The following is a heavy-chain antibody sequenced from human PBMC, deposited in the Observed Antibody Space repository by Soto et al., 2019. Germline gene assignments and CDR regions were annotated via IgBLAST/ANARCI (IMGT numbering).Heavy chain of an antibody. CDR1: GFTCSGYG. CDR3: ASVRYCSSTSCYGVYAFDI. CDR2: ISSSSSTI. J-gene: IGHJ3*02. D-gene: IGHD2-2*01. Sequence: PGGSLRLSSGASGFTCSGYGRNWVRQAPGKGLEWVSYISSSSSTIYYADSVKGRFTISRDNAKNSLYLQMNSLRAEDTAVYYCASVRYCSSTSCYGVYAFDIWGQGTMVTVSS. V-gene: IGHV3-48*01.